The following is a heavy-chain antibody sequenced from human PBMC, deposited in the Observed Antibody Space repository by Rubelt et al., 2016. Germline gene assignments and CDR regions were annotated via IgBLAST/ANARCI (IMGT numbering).Heavy chain of an antibody. J-gene: IGHJ4*02. D-gene: IGHD3-16*02. Sequence: QVQLQQRGAGLLKPSETLSLTCAVYGGSFSGYYWSWIRQPPGKGLEWIGEINHSGSTNYNPSLKCRVTISVDTSKNQFSLKLSSVTAADTAVYYCARGDDYVWGSYRLPFDYWGQGTLVTVSS. CDR3: ARGDDYVWGSYRLPFDY. CDR2: INHSGST. CDR1: GGSFSGYY. V-gene: IGHV4-34*01.